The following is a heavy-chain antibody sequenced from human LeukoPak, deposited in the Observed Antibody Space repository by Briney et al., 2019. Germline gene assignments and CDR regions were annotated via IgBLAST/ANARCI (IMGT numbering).Heavy chain of an antibody. J-gene: IGHJ5*02. V-gene: IGHV4-59*01. CDR3: ARDLVVAGTNWFDP. CDR2: IYYSGST. CDR1: IDPISRYY. Sequence: SETLSLACTVSIDPISRYYWSWLRQPPGKGLEWIGYIYYSGSTNYNPSLKSRVTISVDTSKNQFSLKLSSVTAADTAVYYCARDLVVAGTNWFDPWGQGTLVTVSS. D-gene: IGHD6-13*01.